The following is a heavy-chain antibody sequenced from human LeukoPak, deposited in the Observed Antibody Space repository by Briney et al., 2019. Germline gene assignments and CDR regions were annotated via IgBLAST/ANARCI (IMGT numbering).Heavy chain of an antibody. V-gene: IGHV1-2*02. D-gene: IGHD3-10*01. CDR2: INPNSGGT. J-gene: IGHJ6*02. Sequence: ASVKVSCKASGYTFTGYYMHWVRQAPGQGLEWMGWINPNSGGTNYAQKFQGRVTMTRDTSISTAYMELSRLRSDDTAVYYCAREGHYGSGSSYGMDVWGQGTRVTVSS. CDR3: AREGHYGSGSSYGMDV. CDR1: GYTFTGYY.